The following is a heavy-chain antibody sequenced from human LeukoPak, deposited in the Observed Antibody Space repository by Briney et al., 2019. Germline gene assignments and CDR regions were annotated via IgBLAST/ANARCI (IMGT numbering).Heavy chain of an antibody. CDR1: GFTFSSYW. Sequence: GGSLRLSCAASGFTFSSYWMHWVRQAPGKGLVWVSRINSDGSSTSYADSVKGRFTISRDNAKNTLCLQMNSLRAEDTALYYCAKGDSSSGFDYWGQGTLVTVSS. V-gene: IGHV3-74*01. CDR3: AKGDSSSGFDY. J-gene: IGHJ4*02. D-gene: IGHD6-6*01. CDR2: INSDGSST.